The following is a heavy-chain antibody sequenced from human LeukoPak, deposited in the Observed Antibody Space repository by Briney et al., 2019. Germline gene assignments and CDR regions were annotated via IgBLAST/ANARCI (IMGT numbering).Heavy chain of an antibody. V-gene: IGHV5-51*01. Sequence: GESLKISCKGSGYSFTSYWIGWVRQMPGKGLEWVGIIYPGNSDTRYSPSFQGQVTISADKSISTAYLQWSSLKASDTAMYYCARLVVVAATPQYYFDYWGQGTLVTVSS. J-gene: IGHJ4*02. D-gene: IGHD2-15*01. CDR3: ARLVVVAATPQYYFDY. CDR2: IYPGNSDT. CDR1: GYSFTSYW.